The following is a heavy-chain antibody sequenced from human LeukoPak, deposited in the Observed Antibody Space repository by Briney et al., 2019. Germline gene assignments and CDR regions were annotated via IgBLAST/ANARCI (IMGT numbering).Heavy chain of an antibody. D-gene: IGHD3-3*01. CDR2: IIPIFGTA. CDR3: AREAITIFGVVRTQTTYGPHRFDP. J-gene: IGHJ5*02. V-gene: IGHV1-69*13. CDR1: GGTFSSYA. Sequence: SVKVSCKASGGTFSSYAISWMRQAPGQGLEWMGGIIPIFGTANYAQKFQGRVTITADESTSTAYMELSSLRSEDTAVYYCAREAITIFGVVRTQTTYGPHRFDPWGQGTLITVSS.